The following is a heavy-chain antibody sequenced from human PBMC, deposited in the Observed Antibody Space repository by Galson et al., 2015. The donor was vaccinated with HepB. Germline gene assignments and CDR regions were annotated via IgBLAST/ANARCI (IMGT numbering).Heavy chain of an antibody. D-gene: IGHD2-2*01. V-gene: IGHV3-30*18. CDR3: AKEWVVVVPAATPGSYYYYYYMDV. Sequence: SLRLSCAASGFTFSGYGMHWVRQAPGKGLEWVAVISYDGSNKYYADSVKGRFTISRDNSKNTLYLQMNSLRAEDTAVYYCAKEWVVVVPAATPGSYYYYYYMDVWGKGTTVTVSS. CDR1: GFTFSGYG. CDR2: ISYDGSNK. J-gene: IGHJ6*03.